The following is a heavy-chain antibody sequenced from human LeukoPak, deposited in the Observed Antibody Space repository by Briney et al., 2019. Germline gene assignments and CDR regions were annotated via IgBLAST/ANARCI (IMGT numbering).Heavy chain of an antibody. CDR3: ATSISVVSVIISHADAFDI. D-gene: IGHD2-21*01. CDR1: GYTFTGYY. J-gene: IGHJ3*02. Sequence: ASVKVSCKASGYTFTGYYMHWVRQAPGQGLEWMGWINPNSGGTNYAQKFQGRVTMTRDTSISTAYMELSRLRSDDTAVYYCATSISVVSVIISHADAFDIWGQGTMVTVSS. V-gene: IGHV1-2*02. CDR2: INPNSGGT.